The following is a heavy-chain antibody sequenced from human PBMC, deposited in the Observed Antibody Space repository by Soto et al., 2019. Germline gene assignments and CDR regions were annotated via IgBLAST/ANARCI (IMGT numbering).Heavy chain of an antibody. Sequence: QVQLVQSGAEVKKPGASVKVSCKASGYIFTSYYIHWVRQAPGQGLEWMGWINPFDGSRMFAQSFQGRVARTRDTSTSTVYMEVSSLRSEDTAVYYCARVDPGETSPFDHWGQGTLVTVSS. D-gene: IGHD3-10*01. CDR1: GYIFTSYY. CDR2: INPFDGSR. J-gene: IGHJ4*02. CDR3: ARVDPGETSPFDH. V-gene: IGHV1-46*03.